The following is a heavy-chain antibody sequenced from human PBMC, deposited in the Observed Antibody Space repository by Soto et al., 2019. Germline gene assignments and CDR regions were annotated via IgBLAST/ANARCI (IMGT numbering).Heavy chain of an antibody. CDR2: ISGSGVST. V-gene: IGHV3-23*01. D-gene: IGHD2-2*03. CDR1: GFTFSSYA. CDR3: ASGYCSSTSCLRMDV. J-gene: IGHJ6*02. Sequence: EGSLRLSCAAYGFTFSSYAMNWVRQAPGKGLEWVSAISGSGVSTYYADSVQGRFTISRDNSKNTLYLQMNSLRAEDTAVYYCASGYCSSTSCLRMDVWGQGTKVTVSS.